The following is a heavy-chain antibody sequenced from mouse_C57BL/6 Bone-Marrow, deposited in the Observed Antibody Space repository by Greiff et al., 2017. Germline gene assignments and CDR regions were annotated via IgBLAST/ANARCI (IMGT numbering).Heavy chain of an antibody. CDR1: GFTFSSYT. CDR2: ISGGGGNT. D-gene: IGHD1-1*01. Sequence: DVKLVESGGGLVKPGGSLKLSCAASGFTFSSYTMSWVRQTPEKRLEWVATISGGGGNTYYPDSVKGRFTISRDNAKNTLYLQMSSLRSEDTALYYCARAYYYGSSAWFAYWGQGTLVTVSA. V-gene: IGHV5-9*01. J-gene: IGHJ3*01. CDR3: ARAYYYGSSAWFAY.